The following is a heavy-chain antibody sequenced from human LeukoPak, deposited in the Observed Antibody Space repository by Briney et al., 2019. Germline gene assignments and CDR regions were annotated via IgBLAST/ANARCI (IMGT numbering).Heavy chain of an antibody. Sequence: GGSLRLSCAASGFTFRSYGMHWVRQAPGKGLEWVAFIWYDGSNKYYADSVKGRFTISRDNSKNTLYLQMNGPRAEDTAVYYCAKDRGNYYFDYWGQGTLVTVSS. CDR3: AKDRGNYYFDY. CDR2: IWYDGSNK. J-gene: IGHJ4*02. V-gene: IGHV3-30*02. D-gene: IGHD1-7*01. CDR1: GFTFRSYG.